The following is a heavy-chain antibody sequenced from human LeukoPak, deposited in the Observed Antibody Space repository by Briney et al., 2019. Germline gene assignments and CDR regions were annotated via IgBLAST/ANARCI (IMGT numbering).Heavy chain of an antibody. D-gene: IGHD3-10*01. V-gene: IGHV3-72*01. Sequence: GGSLRLSCAASGFTFSSSAMHWVRQAPGKGLEWIGRIRKKPNSYTTEYAASVKGRFTISRDDSKNSLYLQMNSLKTEDTAVYYCTRSGPYYPFDYWGQGALVAVSS. CDR3: TRSGPYYPFDY. CDR1: GFTFSSSA. CDR2: IRKKPNSYTT. J-gene: IGHJ4*02.